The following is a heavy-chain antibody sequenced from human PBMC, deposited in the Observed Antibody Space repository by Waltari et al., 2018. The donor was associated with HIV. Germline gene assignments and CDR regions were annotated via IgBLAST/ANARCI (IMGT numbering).Heavy chain of an antibody. Sequence: VQSEREMKPPGASVKVSRKPHGSTSTRYGLSWLRLAPGQGFEWVGWISAYNGTTNYAQKFRGRVTLTTDTSTSTAYRELRGLRHEDTAIYYCARDKGASDTYKAEYFQHWGRGTLVSVSA. V-gene: IGHV1-18*01. CDR3: ARDKGASDTYKAEYFQH. J-gene: IGHJ1*01. D-gene: IGHD1-20*01. CDR2: ISAYNGTT. CDR1: GSTSTRYG.